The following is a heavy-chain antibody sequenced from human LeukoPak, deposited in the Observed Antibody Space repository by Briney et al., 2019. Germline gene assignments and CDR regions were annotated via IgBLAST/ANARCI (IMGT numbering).Heavy chain of an antibody. CDR2: INHSGST. V-gene: IGHV4-34*01. Sequence: SETLSLTCAVYGGSFSGYYWSWIRQPPGKGLEWIGEINHSGSTNYNPSLKSRVTISVDTSKNQFSLKLSSVTAADTAVYYCARDGRQWLNFSDYWGQGTLVTVSS. CDR1: GGSFSGYY. CDR3: ARDGRQWLNFSDY. J-gene: IGHJ4*02. D-gene: IGHD6-19*01.